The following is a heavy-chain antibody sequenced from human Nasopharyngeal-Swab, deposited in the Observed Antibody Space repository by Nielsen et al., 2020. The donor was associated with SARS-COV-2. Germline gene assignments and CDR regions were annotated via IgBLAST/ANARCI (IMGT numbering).Heavy chain of an antibody. CDR3: AREAVAAARDCSSTSCYRSYYYYGMDV. CDR1: GFTFSDYY. CDR2: ISSSGSTI. V-gene: IGHV3-11*01. J-gene: IGHJ6*02. D-gene: IGHD2-2*01. Sequence: GESLKISCAASGFTFSDYYMSWIRQAPGKGLEWVSYISSSGSTIYYADSVKGRFTISRDNAKNSLYLQMNSLRAEDTAVYYCAREAVAAARDCSSTSCYRSYYYYGMDVWGQGTTVTVSS.